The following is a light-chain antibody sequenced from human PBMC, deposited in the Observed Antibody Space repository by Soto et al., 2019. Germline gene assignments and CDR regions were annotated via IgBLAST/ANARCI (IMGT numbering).Light chain of an antibody. J-gene: IGLJ2*01. CDR2: DVS. CDR3: SSYTSSSTV. Sequence: QLVLTQPASVSGSPGQSITISCTGTSSDVGGYNYVSWYQQHPGKAPKLMIYDVSNRPSGVSNRFSGSKSGNTASLTISGLQAEDEADYYCSSYTSSSTVFGGGTQLTVL. V-gene: IGLV2-14*01. CDR1: SSDVGGYNY.